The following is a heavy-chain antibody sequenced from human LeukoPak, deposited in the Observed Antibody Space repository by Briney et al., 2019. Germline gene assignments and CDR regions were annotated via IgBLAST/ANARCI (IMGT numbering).Heavy chain of an antibody. J-gene: IGHJ4*02. D-gene: IGHD3-3*01. CDR3: ATGLVGYDFWSGYRLDY. Sequence: ASVKVSCKVSGHTLTELSMHWVRQAPGKGLEWMGGFDPEDGETIYAQKFQGRVTMTEDTSTDTAYMELSSLRSEDTAVYYCATGLVGYDFWSGYRLDYWGQGTLVTVSS. V-gene: IGHV1-24*01. CDR2: FDPEDGET. CDR1: GHTLTELS.